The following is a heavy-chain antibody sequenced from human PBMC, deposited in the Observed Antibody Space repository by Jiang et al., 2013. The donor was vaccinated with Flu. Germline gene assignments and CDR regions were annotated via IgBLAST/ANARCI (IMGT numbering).Heavy chain of an antibody. J-gene: IGHJ6*01. V-gene: IGHV4-59*12. CDR2: IYYGGTT. CDR3: VRDAVVPAADPSRGPYGMDV. Sequence: GLVKPSETLSLTCTVSGGSIGGYYWSWIRQPPGKGLEWIGYIYYGGTTNYNPSLKSRVTISIDTSKNQFSLKLSSVTAADTAVYYCVRDAVVPAADPSRGPYGMDVWGQGTTVTVSS. CDR1: GGSIGGYY. D-gene: IGHD2-2*01.